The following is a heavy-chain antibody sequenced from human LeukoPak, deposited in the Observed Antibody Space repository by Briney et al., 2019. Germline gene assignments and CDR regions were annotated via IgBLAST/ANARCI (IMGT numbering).Heavy chain of an antibody. CDR1: GYTFTSYY. CDR2: INPSGGST. J-gene: IGHJ6*02. CDR3: ARDLWDDVESYQKHHYYYYGMDV. Sequence: ASVKVSRKASGYTFTSYYMHWVRQAPGQGLEWMGIINPSGGSTSYAQKFQGRVTMTRDTSTSTVYMELSSLRSEDTAVYYCARDLWDDVESYQKHHYYYYGMDVWGQGTTVTVSS. D-gene: IGHD1-1*01. V-gene: IGHV1-46*01.